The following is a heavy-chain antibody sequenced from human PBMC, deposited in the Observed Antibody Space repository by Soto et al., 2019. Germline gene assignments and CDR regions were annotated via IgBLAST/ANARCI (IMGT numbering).Heavy chain of an antibody. J-gene: IGHJ4*02. CDR2: IYYSGST. V-gene: IGHV4-39*01. CDR3: SRRTGYGWYFYD. D-gene: IGHD2-8*02. Sequence: PSETLSLTCTVSGGSISSSSYYWAWIRQPPGKGLEWIGSIYYSGSTYYNPSLKSRVTISVDTSKNQFSLKLSSVTAADTAVYYGSRRTGYGWYFYDWGQGTLVTVSS. CDR1: GGSISSSSYY.